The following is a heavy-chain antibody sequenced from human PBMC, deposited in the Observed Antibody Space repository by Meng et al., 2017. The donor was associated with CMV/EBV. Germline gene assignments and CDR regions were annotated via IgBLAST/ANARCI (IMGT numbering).Heavy chain of an antibody. CDR3: AKAFSASWYREYYDD. CDR2: ITASGGST. CDR1: EFTFSNYA. J-gene: IGHJ4*02. D-gene: IGHD6-13*01. V-gene: IGHV3-23*01. Sequence: GESLKISCAASEFTFSNYAMSWVRQAPGRGLAWVSAITASGGSTYYADSVKGRFTVSRDNSKNTLYPQMNSLRAEDTALYYCAKAFSASWYREYYDDWGQGTLVTVSS.